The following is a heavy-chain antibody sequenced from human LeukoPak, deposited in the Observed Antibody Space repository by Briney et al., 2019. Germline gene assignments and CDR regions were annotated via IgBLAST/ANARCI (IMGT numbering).Heavy chain of an antibody. J-gene: IGHJ4*02. V-gene: IGHV4-34*01. CDR3: ARGPVPMVRGVPSYFFDY. CDR2: INHSGST. Sequence: SETLTLTCAVYGGSCSGYYWSWIREPPGKGLEWIGEINHSGSTNYNPSLKSRVTISVDTSKNQFSLKLSSATAADTAVYYCARGPVPMVRGVPSYFFDYWGQGTLVTVSS. CDR1: GGSCSGYY. D-gene: IGHD3-10*01.